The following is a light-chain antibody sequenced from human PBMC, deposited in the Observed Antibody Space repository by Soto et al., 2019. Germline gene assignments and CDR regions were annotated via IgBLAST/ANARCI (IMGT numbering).Light chain of an antibody. CDR2: KTS. J-gene: IGKJ1*01. CDR1: QSIDSW. V-gene: IGKV1-5*03. Sequence: DIQMSQSPSTLSASVGDRVTITCRASQSIDSWLAWYQKKPGKAPKLLIYKTSSLESGVSSRFSGSGFGTEFTLTISSLQPDDFATYYCQKYKSPPWTFGQGTKVEIK. CDR3: QKYKSPPWT.